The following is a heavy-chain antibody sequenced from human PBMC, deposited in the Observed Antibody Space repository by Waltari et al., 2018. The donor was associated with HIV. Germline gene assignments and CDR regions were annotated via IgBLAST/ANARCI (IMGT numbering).Heavy chain of an antibody. V-gene: IGHV4-61*02. CDR1: GGSFSSGTYY. Sequence: QVQLQESGPGLVKPSQTLSLSCTVSGGSFSSGTYYCTWIRQPAGKGLEWIGRMYSRGNTNYNSSLKSRVTISIDTSKNQFSLKLTSVTAADTAVYYCAREWSYYDSSGYSHEALDIWGQGTLVTVSS. J-gene: IGHJ3*02. CDR2: MYSRGNT. CDR3: AREWSYYDSSGYSHEALDI. D-gene: IGHD3-22*01.